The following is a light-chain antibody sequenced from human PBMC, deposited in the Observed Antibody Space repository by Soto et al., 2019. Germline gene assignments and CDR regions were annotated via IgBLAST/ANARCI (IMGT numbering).Light chain of an antibody. CDR3: SSYTTSTTPYV. CDR2: EVT. CDR1: SSDVGGYNY. V-gene: IGLV2-14*01. Sequence: QSALTQPASVSGSPGQSITISCTGASSDVGGYNYVPWYQQHPGKAPKLLIYEVTNRPSGVSNRFSGSKSGNTASLTISGLRAEDEADYYCSSYTTSTTPYVFGTGTKVTVL. J-gene: IGLJ1*01.